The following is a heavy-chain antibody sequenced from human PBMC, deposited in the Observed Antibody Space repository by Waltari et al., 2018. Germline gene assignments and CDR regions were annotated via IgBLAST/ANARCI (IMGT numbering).Heavy chain of an antibody. CDR3: ARSFYDIAFYYMDV. Sequence: EVQLVESGGGLVKPGGSLRLSCAASGFTFSTYTTNWVRQSPGKGLEWVSSLSSSSRNIQYADSVKGRFIISRDNAKNSLYLQMNNLRAEDTAVYYCARSFYDIAFYYMDVWGKGTTVTVSS. J-gene: IGHJ6*03. CDR1: GFTFSTYT. V-gene: IGHV3-21*01. CDR2: LSSSSRNI. D-gene: IGHD3-9*01.